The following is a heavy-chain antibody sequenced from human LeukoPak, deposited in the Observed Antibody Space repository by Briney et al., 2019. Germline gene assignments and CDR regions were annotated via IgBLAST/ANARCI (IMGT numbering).Heavy chain of an antibody. D-gene: IGHD1-26*01. J-gene: IGHJ4*02. CDR3: ARDKGVGAYFDY. V-gene: IGHV1-2*02. CDR2: INPNSGGT. CDR1: GYTFTGYY. Sequence: ASVKVSCKASGYTFTGYYMHWVRQAPGQGPEWMGWINPNSGGTNYAQKFQGRVTMTRDTSISTAYMELSRLRSDDTAVYYCARDKGVGAYFDYWGQGTLVTVSS.